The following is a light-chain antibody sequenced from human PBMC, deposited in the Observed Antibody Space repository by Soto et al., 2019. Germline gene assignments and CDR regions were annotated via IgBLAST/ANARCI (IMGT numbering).Light chain of an antibody. J-gene: IGKJ1*01. CDR1: QSVTNN. CDR2: GAS. CDR3: QQHNNWPWT. V-gene: IGKV3-15*01. Sequence: EIVLTQSPATLSVSPGERATLSCRASQSVTNNFLAWYQQKPGQAPRLLIYGASTRATGIPARFSGSGSGTEFTLSISSLQSEDFAVYHCQQHNNWPWTFGQGTKVDIK.